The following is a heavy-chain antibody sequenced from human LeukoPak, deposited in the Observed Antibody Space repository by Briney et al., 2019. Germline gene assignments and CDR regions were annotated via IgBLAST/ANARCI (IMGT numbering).Heavy chain of an antibody. Sequence: GASVKVSCKASRYTFTGYYMHWVRQAPGQGLEWMGWINPNSGGTNYAQKFQGRVTMTRDTSISTAYMELSRLRSDDTAVYYCARGVRITIFGVVITQDDYWGQGTLVTVSS. V-gene: IGHV1-2*02. J-gene: IGHJ4*02. CDR2: INPNSGGT. D-gene: IGHD3-3*01. CDR3: ARGVRITIFGVVITQDDY. CDR1: RYTFTGYY.